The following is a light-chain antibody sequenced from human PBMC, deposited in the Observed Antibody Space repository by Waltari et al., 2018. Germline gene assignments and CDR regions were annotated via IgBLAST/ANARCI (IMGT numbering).Light chain of an antibody. CDR3: QQYYSSPPT. Sequence: DIVMTQSPHSLAVSLGERAAINCKSSQSVLYTSNNRNYLAWYQQKPGQPPKLLINWASTREAGVPDRFSGSGSGTDFTLTISSLQAEDVAVYYCQQYYSSPPTVGQGTRLEIK. J-gene: IGKJ5*01. CDR2: WAS. V-gene: IGKV4-1*01. CDR1: QSVLYTSNNRNY.